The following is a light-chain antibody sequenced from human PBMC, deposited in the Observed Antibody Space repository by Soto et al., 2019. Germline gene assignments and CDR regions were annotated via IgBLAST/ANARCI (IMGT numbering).Light chain of an antibody. V-gene: IGKV1-39*01. J-gene: IGKJ5*01. CDR2: GTS. CDR1: QAINTY. CDR3: QQSYSTLLIT. Sequence: DIQMTQSPSFLSASVGDRVTISCRASQAINTYLNWYQQKPGKAPKLLIYGTSDLQNGVPSRFSGGGSGTDFPLTIISLQPEDFATYYCQQSYSTLLITFGQGTRLEV.